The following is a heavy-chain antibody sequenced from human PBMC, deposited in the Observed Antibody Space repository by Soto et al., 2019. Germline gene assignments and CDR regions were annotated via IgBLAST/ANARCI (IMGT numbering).Heavy chain of an antibody. V-gene: IGHV3-9*01. CDR3: AKGDFWSGVHYYGMDV. Sequence: GGSLRLSCAASGFTFDDYAMHWVRQAPGKGLEWVSGISWNSGSIGYADSVKGRFTISRDNAKNSLYLQMNSLRAEDTALYYCAKGDFWSGVHYYGMDVWGQGTTVTVSS. D-gene: IGHD3-3*01. CDR2: ISWNSGSI. J-gene: IGHJ6*02. CDR1: GFTFDDYA.